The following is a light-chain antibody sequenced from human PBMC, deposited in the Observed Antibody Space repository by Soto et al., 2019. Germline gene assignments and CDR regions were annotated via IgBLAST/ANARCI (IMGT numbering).Light chain of an antibody. CDR2: EVS. CDR3: SYYGGSSPHA. V-gene: IGLV2-23*02. Sequence: QSALTQPPSVSGSPGQSITISCTGTSSDVGSYNLVSWYQQHPGKAPKLMIYEVSKRPSGVSNRFSGSKSGNTASLTISGHPDEDEADYYCSYYGGSSPHAFGTGTKVTVL. J-gene: IGLJ1*01. CDR1: SSDVGSYNL.